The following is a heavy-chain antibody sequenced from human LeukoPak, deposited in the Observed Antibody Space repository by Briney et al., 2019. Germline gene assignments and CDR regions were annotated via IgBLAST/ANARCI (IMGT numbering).Heavy chain of an antibody. J-gene: IGHJ6*04. V-gene: IGHV3-30*18. Sequence: GGSLRLSCAASGFTFSSYAMSWVRQAPGKGLEWVAVISYDGSNKYYADSVKGRFTISRDNSKNTLYLQMNSLRAEDTAVYYYSKKHHYDSASYYNIYYYYGMDVWGKGTTVTVSS. CDR1: GFTFSSYA. CDR3: SKKHHYDSASYYNIYYYYGMDV. D-gene: IGHD3-10*01. CDR2: ISYDGSNK.